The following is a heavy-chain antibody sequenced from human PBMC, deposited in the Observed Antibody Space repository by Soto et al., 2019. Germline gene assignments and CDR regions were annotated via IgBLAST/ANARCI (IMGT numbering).Heavy chain of an antibody. CDR2: IYYSGST. CDR1: GGSISSGGYY. D-gene: IGHD3-9*01. Sequence: SETLSLTCTVSGGSISSGGYYWSWIRQHPGKGLEWIGYIYYSGSTYYNPSLKSRVTISVDTSKNQFSLKLSSVTAADTAVYYCARAGGAYDILTANWFDPWGQGTLVTVSS. V-gene: IGHV4-31*03. CDR3: ARAGGAYDILTANWFDP. J-gene: IGHJ5*02.